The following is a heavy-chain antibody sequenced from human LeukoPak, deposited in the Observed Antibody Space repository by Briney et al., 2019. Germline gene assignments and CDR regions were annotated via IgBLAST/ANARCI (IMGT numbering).Heavy chain of an antibody. D-gene: IGHD3-22*01. V-gene: IGHV3-53*01. CDR1: GFTVSSNY. CDR3: ARVGDSSGYLIQYFDY. Sequence: GGSLRLSCAASGFTVSSNYMSWVRQAPGKGLEWVSVIYSGGSTYYADSVKGRFTISRDNAKNSIYLQMNSLRAEDTAVYYCARVGDSSGYLIQYFDYWGQGTLVTVSS. CDR2: IYSGGST. J-gene: IGHJ4*02.